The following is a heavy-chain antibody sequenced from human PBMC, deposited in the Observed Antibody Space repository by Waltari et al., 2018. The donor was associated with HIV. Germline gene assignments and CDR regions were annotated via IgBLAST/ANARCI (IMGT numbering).Heavy chain of an antibody. D-gene: IGHD3-10*01. J-gene: IGHJ3*02. CDR3: AKGGVLSLGAFDI. CDR1: GFTFDDYA. CDR2: ISWNSGSI. V-gene: IGHV3-9*01. Sequence: EVQLVESGGDLVQPGRSLRLSCAASGFTFDDYAMHWVRQAPGKGLEWVSGISWNSGSIGYADSVKGRFTISRDNAKNSLYLQMNSLRAEDTAFYYCAKGGVLSLGAFDIWGQGTMVTVSS.